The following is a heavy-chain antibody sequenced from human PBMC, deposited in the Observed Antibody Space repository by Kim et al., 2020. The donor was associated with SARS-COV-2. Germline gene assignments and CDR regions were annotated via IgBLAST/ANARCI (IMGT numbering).Heavy chain of an antibody. Sequence: SVKVSCKASGGTFSSYAISWVRQAPGQGLEWMGGIIPIFGTANYAQKFQGRVTITADESTSTAYMELSSLRSEDTAVYYCARSAPYYDFWSGPSYYYYGMDVWGQGTTVTVSS. CDR1: GGTFSSYA. CDR3: ARSAPYYDFWSGPSYYYYGMDV. V-gene: IGHV1-69*13. CDR2: IIPIFGTA. J-gene: IGHJ6*02. D-gene: IGHD3-3*01.